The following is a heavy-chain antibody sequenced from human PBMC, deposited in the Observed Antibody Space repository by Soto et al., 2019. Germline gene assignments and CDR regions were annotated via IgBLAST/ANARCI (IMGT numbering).Heavy chain of an antibody. CDR3: AVGYCSSTSCYTSRYYYYGMDV. V-gene: IGHV3-53*01. J-gene: IGHJ6*02. Sequence: EVQLVESGGGLIQPGGSLRLSCAASGFTVSSNYMSWVRQAPGKGLVWVSDIYSGGSTYYADSVKGRFSISGDNSKNTLYLQMNSLRAEDTAVYYCAVGYCSSTSCYTSRYYYYGMDVWGQGTTVTVSS. D-gene: IGHD2-2*02. CDR1: GFTVSSNY. CDR2: IYSGGST.